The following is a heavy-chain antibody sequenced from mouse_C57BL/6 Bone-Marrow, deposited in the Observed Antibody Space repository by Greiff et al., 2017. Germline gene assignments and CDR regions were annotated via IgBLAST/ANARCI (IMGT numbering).Heavy chain of an antibody. J-gene: IGHJ2*01. CDR3: ARIASGYYSNYDYFDY. CDR2: IWWDDDK. Sequence: VTLKVSGPGILQPSQTLSLTCSFSGFSLSTFGMGVGWIRQPSGKGLEWLAHIWWDDDKYYYPALKSRLTISKDTSKNHVFLKIANVDTADTATYYCARIASGYYSNYDYFDYGGQGPTLTVSS. D-gene: IGHD2-5*01. CDR1: GFSLSTFGMG. V-gene: IGHV8-8*01.